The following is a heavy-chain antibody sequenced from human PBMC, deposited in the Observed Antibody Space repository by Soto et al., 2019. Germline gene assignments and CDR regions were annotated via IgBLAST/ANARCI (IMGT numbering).Heavy chain of an antibody. V-gene: IGHV4-59*01. CDR1: GGSPTRYN. CDR3: AREGYNFGPFDY. D-gene: IGHD5-18*01. CDR2: ISYSGTT. J-gene: IGHJ4*02. Sequence: PSETLSLPSTVSGGSPTRYNWIWIRRPPGMGLEWIASISYSGTTNYNSSLKSRVTISIDTSKNQFSLKFNSVTAANTAVYYCAREGYNFGPFDYWGQGALVT.